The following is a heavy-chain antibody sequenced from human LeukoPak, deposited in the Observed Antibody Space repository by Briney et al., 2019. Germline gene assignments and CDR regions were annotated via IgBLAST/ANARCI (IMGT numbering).Heavy chain of an antibody. D-gene: IGHD5-18*01. Sequence: SETLSLTCTVSGGSISSSSYYWGWIRQSPGKGLEWIGSIYYSGSSSYNPSLQSRVSISVDTSKNHISLKVFSLTAADTALYYCARHVSGSAMMHYFDYWGQGNLVTVSS. J-gene: IGHJ4*02. CDR1: GGSISSSSYY. CDR3: ARHVSGSAMMHYFDY. V-gene: IGHV4-39*01. CDR2: IYYSGSS.